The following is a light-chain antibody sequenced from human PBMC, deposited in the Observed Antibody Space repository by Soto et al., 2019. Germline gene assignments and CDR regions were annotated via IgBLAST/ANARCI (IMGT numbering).Light chain of an antibody. J-gene: IGKJ4*01. Sequence: EIVLTQSPGTLSLSPGERATLSCRASQSVSSSYLAWYQQKPGQAPRLLIYGASSRATGIPDRCSGSGSGTDFTLTISRLEPDDFAVYYCKQYSSTTLTFGGGTKVEIK. CDR3: KQYSSTTLT. V-gene: IGKV3-20*01. CDR2: GAS. CDR1: QSVSSSY.